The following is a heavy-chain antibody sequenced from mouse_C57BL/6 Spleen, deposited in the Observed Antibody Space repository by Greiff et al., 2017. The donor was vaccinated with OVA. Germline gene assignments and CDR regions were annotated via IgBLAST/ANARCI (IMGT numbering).Heavy chain of an antibody. J-gene: IGHJ4*01. Sequence: VQLQQSGPELVKPGASVKISCKASGYAFTSSWMNWVKQRPGQGLEWIGRIYPGGGNTNYNGKFKGKATLTADKSSSTAYMQLSSLTSEDSAVYFCAPGARESYAMDYWGQGTSVTVSS. CDR2: IYPGGGNT. CDR1: GYAFTSSW. CDR3: APGARESYAMDY. V-gene: IGHV1-82*01. D-gene: IGHD3-3*01.